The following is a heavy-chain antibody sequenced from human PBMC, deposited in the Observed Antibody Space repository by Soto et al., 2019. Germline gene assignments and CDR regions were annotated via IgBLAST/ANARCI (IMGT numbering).Heavy chain of an antibody. D-gene: IGHD3-22*01. V-gene: IGHV3-7*01. J-gene: IGHJ6*02. CDR1: GFTFSSYW. CDR3: AREYYYDSSGYYYEDNYYYYGMDV. Sequence: GGSLRLSCAASGFTFSSYWMSWVRQAPGKGLEWVANIKQDGSEKYYVDSVKGRFTISRDNAKNSLYLQMNSLRAEDTAVYYCAREYYYDSSGYYYEDNYYYYGMDVWGQGTTVTVS. CDR2: IKQDGSEK.